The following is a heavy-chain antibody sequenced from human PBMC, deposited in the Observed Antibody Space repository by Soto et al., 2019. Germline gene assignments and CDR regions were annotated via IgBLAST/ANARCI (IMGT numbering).Heavy chain of an antibody. CDR1: GYTFSSYA. J-gene: IGHJ6*02. CDR2: INHSGST. V-gene: IGHV4-34*01. CDR3: ARDRKWASYYYGMDV. Sequence: GSLRLSCAASGYTFSSYAMSWVRQPPGKGLEWIGEINHSGSTNYNPSLKSRVTISVDTSKNQLSLKLSSVTAADTAVYYCARDRKWASYYYGMDVWVQGTTVTVSS. D-gene: IGHD1-26*01.